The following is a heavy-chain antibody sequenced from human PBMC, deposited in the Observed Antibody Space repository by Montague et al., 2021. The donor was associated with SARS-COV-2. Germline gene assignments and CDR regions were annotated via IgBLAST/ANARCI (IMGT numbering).Heavy chain of an antibody. Sequence: CAISGDSVSSNIATWNWIRQSPSRGLEWLGRTYYRSKWYNDYAESVKSRITIDPDTSKHQFSLHLSSVTPEDTAVYYCARIPVGSTYYFDFWGQGTLVTVSS. CDR1: GDSVSSNIAT. J-gene: IGHJ4*02. V-gene: IGHV6-1*01. CDR3: ARIPVGSTYYFDF. D-gene: IGHD2-2*01. CDR2: TYYRSKWYN.